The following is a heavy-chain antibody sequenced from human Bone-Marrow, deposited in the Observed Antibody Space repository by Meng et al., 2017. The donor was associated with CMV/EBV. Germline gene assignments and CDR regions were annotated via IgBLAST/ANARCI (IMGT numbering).Heavy chain of an antibody. D-gene: IGHD1-26*01. CDR2: IHHSENT. V-gene: IGHV4-34*01. CDR3: ARGEVGASRGLFDY. J-gene: IGHJ4*02. Sequence: SETLSLTCAVYGGSFSGYYWSWIRQPPGKGLEWIGEIHHSENTNYNPSLKSRVTISEDTSKNQFSLKLSSVTAADTAVYYCARGEVGASRGLFDYWGQGRLVTASS. CDR1: GGSFSGYY.